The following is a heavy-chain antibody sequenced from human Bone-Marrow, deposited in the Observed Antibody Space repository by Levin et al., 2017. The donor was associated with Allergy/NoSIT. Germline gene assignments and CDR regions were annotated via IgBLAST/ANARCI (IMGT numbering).Heavy chain of an antibody. CDR1: GDSISRSSYY. V-gene: IGHV4-39*01. CDR3: ARHGVMTARLDH. CDR2: INYSGST. Sequence: SQTLSLTCSVSGDSISRSSYYWGWIRQPPGKGLEYIGSINYSGSTYHNPSLKSRVTISVDTSKNQFSLNLSSVTAADTAVYYCARHGVMTARLDHWGQGTRVSVSS. D-gene: IGHD2-21*01. J-gene: IGHJ4*02.